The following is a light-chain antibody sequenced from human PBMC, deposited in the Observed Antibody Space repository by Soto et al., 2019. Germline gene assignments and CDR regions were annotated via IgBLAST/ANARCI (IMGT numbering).Light chain of an antibody. CDR1: SSDVGGYNY. J-gene: IGLJ1*01. CDR3: SSYTSSRGV. Sequence: SLLTQPAPLSGSPGQAITPSRTGNSSDVGGYNYVSWYQQHPGKAPKLMIYDVSNRPSGVSNRFSGSKSGNTASLTISGLQAEDEADYYCSSYTSSRGVFGTGTKVTVL. V-gene: IGLV2-14*01. CDR2: DVS.